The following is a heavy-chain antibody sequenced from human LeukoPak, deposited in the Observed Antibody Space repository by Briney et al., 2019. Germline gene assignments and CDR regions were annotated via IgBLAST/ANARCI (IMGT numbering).Heavy chain of an antibody. Sequence: GGSLRLSCAASGFTFSSYAMHWVRQAPGKGLEWVAVISYDGSNKYYADSVKGRFTISRDNSKNTLYLQMNSLRAEDTAVYYCAKDRGYSGSYEGNFQHWGQGTLVTVSS. CDR1: GFTFSSYA. J-gene: IGHJ1*01. D-gene: IGHD1-26*01. CDR3: AKDRGYSGSYEGNFQH. V-gene: IGHV3-30-3*01. CDR2: ISYDGSNK.